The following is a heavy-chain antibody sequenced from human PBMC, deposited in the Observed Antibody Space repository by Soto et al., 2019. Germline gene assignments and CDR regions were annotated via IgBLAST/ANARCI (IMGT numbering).Heavy chain of an antibody. D-gene: IGHD1-26*01. CDR2: IYFDGITT. Sequence: GGSLRLSCTASGFTSNTHWMHWVRQAPGKGLVWVSRIYFDGITTNYADSVKGRLTVSRDNAKNTVYLHVNTLRDEDTAVYYCARGGAMGVDYWGQGTLVTVSS. J-gene: IGHJ4*02. CDR3: ARGGAMGVDY. CDR1: GFTSNTHW. V-gene: IGHV3-74*01.